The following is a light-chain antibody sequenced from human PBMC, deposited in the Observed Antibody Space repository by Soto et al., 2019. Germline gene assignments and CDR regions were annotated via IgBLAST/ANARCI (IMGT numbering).Light chain of an antibody. V-gene: IGKV1-39*01. J-gene: IGKJ1*01. CDR1: QRVNNY. CDR2: AAS. Sequence: DIQMTQSPSSLSASVGDRVTITCRASQRVNNYLNWYQQKPGKAPKLLIYAASSLQIGVPSRFGGSGSGTDFTLAISGLKNEDFATYYCQQNYITTWTFGQGTKVDIK. CDR3: QQNYITTWT.